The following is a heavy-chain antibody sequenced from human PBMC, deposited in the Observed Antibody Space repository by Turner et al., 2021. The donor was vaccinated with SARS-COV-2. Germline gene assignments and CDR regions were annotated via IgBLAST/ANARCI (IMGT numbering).Heavy chain of an antibody. Sequence: QVQLQESGPGLVRPSETLSLTCTVSGGSISSTSWSWIRQSPGGGLEWIGYFYKIGSIDYNPTLRSRVTISVDTSKNQLSLNLISMTAADTAVYYCARHQGSTSGYDHGMNVWGQGTAVIVSS. CDR3: ARHQGSTSGYDHGMNV. CDR1: GGSISSTS. D-gene: IGHD1-1*01. J-gene: IGHJ6*02. V-gene: IGHV4-59*08. CDR2: FYKIGSI.